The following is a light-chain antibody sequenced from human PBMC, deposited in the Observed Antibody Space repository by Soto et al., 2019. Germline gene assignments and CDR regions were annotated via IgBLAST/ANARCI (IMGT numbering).Light chain of an antibody. J-gene: IGKJ3*01. V-gene: IGKV3D-20*02. Sequence: EIVLTQSPGTLSLSPGDRATLSCRASQSVSNDYLAWYQQKPGQAPRLLIYGASSRATGIPDRFSGSGSGTEFTLTISSLEPEDFAVYYCQQRSNWPTFGPGTKVDIK. CDR1: QSVSNDY. CDR3: QQRSNWPT. CDR2: GAS.